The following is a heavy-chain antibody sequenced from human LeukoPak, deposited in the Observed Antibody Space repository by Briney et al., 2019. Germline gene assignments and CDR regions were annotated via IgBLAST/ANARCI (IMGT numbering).Heavy chain of an antibody. D-gene: IGHD2-21*02. CDR3: GRDPNGDYVGAFDF. Sequence: GGSLRLSCAASGFTFSNFAMTWVRQAPGRGLEWVSSITGSGGGTQYADSVKGRVTICRDNSKNTLYLQMNYLRAEDTAIYYCGRDPNGDYVGAFDFWGPGTMVAVSS. V-gene: IGHV3-23*01. CDR2: ITGSGGGT. J-gene: IGHJ3*01. CDR1: GFTFSNFA.